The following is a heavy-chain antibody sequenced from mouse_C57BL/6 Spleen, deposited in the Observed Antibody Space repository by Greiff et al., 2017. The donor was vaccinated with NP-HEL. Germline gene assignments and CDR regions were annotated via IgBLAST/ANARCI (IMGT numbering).Heavy chain of an antibody. D-gene: IGHD1-1*01. CDR3: ARGLITTVVAPFDY. CDR1: GYAFSSSW. CDR2: IYPGDGDT. V-gene: IGHV1-82*01. J-gene: IGHJ2*01. Sequence: VKLQESGPELVKPGASVKISCKASGYAFSSSWMNWVKQRPGKGLEWIGRIYPGDGDTNYNGKFKGKATLTADKSSSTAYMQLSSLTSEDSAVYFCARGLITTVVAPFDYWGQGTTLTVSS.